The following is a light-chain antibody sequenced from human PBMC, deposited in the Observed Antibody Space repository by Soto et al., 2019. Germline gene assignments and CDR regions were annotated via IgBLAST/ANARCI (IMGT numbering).Light chain of an antibody. CDR2: WAS. Sequence: DIVMTQSPDSLAVSLGERATINCKSSQSGLYSSNNKNYLAWYQQKPGQPPKLLIYWASTRESGVPERFSGSGSGTDFALTISSLQAEDVAVYYCQQYYSTPYTFGQGTKLEIK. J-gene: IGKJ2*01. CDR3: QQYYSTPYT. CDR1: QSGLYSSNNKNY. V-gene: IGKV4-1*01.